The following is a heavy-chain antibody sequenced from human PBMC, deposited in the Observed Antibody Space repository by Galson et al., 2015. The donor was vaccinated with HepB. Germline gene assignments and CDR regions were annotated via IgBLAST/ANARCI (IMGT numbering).Heavy chain of an antibody. D-gene: IGHD3-22*01. V-gene: IGHV1-3*01. Sequence: SVKVSCKASGYTFTSYAMHWVRQAPGQRLEWMGWINAGNGNTKYSQKFQGRVTITRDTSASTAYTELSSLRSEDTAVYYCARDGDPFTYYYDSSGYRFDYWGQGTLVTVSS. CDR2: INAGNGNT. CDR1: GYTFTSYA. J-gene: IGHJ4*02. CDR3: ARDGDPFTYYYDSSGYRFDY.